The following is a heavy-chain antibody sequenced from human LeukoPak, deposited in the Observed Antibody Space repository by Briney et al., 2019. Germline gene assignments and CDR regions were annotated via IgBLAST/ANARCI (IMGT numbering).Heavy chain of an antibody. V-gene: IGHV4-4*02. Sequence: SGTLSLTCAVSGGSISSSNWWSWVRQPPGKGLEWIGEIYHSGSTNYNPSLKSRVTISVDKSKNQFSLKLSSVTAADTAVYYCARVLGPAAKSYAFDIWGQGTMVTVSS. CDR3: ARVLGPAAKSYAFDI. J-gene: IGHJ3*02. D-gene: IGHD2-2*01. CDR2: IYHSGST. CDR1: GGSISSSNW.